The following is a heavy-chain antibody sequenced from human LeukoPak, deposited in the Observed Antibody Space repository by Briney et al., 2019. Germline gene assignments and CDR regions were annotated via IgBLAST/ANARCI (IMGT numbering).Heavy chain of an antibody. Sequence: SETLSLTCTGSGGSISSYYWSWIRQPPGKGLEWIGYIYYSGSTNYNPSLKSRVTISVDTSKNQFSLKLSSVTAADTAVYYCAGWDYLRDAFDLWGQGTMVTVSS. J-gene: IGHJ3*01. D-gene: IGHD1-7*01. CDR2: IYYSGST. CDR3: AGWDYLRDAFDL. CDR1: GGSISSYY. V-gene: IGHV4-59*08.